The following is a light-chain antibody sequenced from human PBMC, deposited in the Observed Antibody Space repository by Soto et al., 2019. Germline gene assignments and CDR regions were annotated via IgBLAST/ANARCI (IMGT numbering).Light chain of an antibody. CDR2: EVS. Sequence: QSVLTQPASVSGSPGQSITISCTRTSSDIGGYNYVSWSQQHPGKAPQLIIYEVSNRPSGVSNRFSGSKSGNTASLTISGLQAEDEADYYCSSYTSSSTYVFGTGTQLTV. CDR3: SSYTSSSTYV. V-gene: IGLV2-14*01. CDR1: SSDIGGYNY. J-gene: IGLJ1*01.